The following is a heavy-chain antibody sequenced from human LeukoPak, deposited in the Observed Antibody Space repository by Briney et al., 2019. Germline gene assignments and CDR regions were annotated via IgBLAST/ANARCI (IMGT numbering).Heavy chain of an antibody. V-gene: IGHV3-30-3*01. CDR1: GFTFSSYA. CDR3: ARDKDSYALRALFDY. J-gene: IGHJ4*02. CDR2: ISYDGSNK. D-gene: IGHD5-18*01. Sequence: PGRSLRLSCAASGFTFSSYAMHWVRQAPGKGLEWVAVISYDGSNKYYADPVKGRFTISRDNSKNTLYLQMNSLRAEDTAVYYCARDKDSYALRALFDYWGRGTLVTVSS.